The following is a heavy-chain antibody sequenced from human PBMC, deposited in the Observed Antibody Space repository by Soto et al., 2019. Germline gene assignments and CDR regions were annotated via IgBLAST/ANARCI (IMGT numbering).Heavy chain of an antibody. V-gene: IGHV4-34*01. J-gene: IGHJ6*02. CDR1: GGSFSGYY. CDR3: ARTPRNIVVVVAATYYYYGMDV. D-gene: IGHD2-15*01. Sequence: KASETLSLTCAVYGGSFSGYYWSWIRQPPGKGLEWIGEINHSGSTNYNPSLKSRVTISVDTSKNQFSLKLSSVTAADTAVYYCARTPRNIVVVVAATYYYYGMDVWGQGTTVTVSS. CDR2: INHSGST.